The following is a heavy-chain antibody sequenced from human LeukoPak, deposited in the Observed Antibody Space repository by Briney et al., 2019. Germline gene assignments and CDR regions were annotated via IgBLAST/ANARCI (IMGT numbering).Heavy chain of an antibody. J-gene: IGHJ4*02. CDR1: GESLNSYY. D-gene: IGHD2-15*01. CDR2: IYESGTT. CDR3: ARGAWATRLGS. Sequence: SETLSLPCAVYGESLNSYYWSWVPQPPGEGREWIGEIYESGTTEYNPSLKSRVTISMVPSKQQFSLSLSSVTAADTAVYYCARGAWATRLGSWGLGTPVIVSS. V-gene: IGHV4-34*01.